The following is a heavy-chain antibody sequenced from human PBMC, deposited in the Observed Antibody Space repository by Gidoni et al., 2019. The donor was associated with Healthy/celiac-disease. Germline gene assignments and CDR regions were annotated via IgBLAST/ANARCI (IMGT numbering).Heavy chain of an antibody. V-gene: IGHV3-23*01. J-gene: IGHJ4*02. CDR1: GFSFSSYA. D-gene: IGHD4-17*01. CDR2: ISGSGGST. Sequence: EVQLLESGGGLVQPGGSLRLSCAASGFSFSSYAMSWVRPAPGKGLEWVSAISGSGGSTYYADAVKGRFTISRDNSKNTLYLQMNSLRAEDTAVYYCAKDSPQWAVTTSGSDYWGQGTLVTVSS. CDR3: AKDSPQWAVTTSGSDY.